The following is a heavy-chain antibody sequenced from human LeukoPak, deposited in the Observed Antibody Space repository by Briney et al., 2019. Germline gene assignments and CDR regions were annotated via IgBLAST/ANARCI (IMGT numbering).Heavy chain of an antibody. CDR2: IYHSGST. V-gene: IGHV4-4*02. D-gene: IGHD3-3*01. CDR1: GGSISSSNW. J-gene: IGHJ4*02. Sequence: SGTLSLTCAVSGGSISSSNWWSWVRQPPGKGLEWIGEIYHSGSTNYNPSLKSRVTISVDKSKNQFSLKLSSVTAADTAVYYCARACSQGDYDFGDWGQGTLVTVSS. CDR3: ARACSQGDYDFGD.